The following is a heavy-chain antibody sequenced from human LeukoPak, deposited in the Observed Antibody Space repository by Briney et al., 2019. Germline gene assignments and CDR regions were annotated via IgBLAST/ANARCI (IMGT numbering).Heavy chain of an antibody. CDR2: IGTAGDT. CDR3: ARGGRFSGDAFDI. J-gene: IGHJ3*02. D-gene: IGHD6-25*01. Sequence: GESLRLSCAASGFTFSSYDMHWVRQATGKGLEWVSAIGTAGDTYYPGSVKGRFTISREKAKNSLYLQMNSLRAGDTAVYYCARGGRFSGDAFDIWGQGTMVTVSS. CDR1: GFTFSSYD. V-gene: IGHV3-13*01.